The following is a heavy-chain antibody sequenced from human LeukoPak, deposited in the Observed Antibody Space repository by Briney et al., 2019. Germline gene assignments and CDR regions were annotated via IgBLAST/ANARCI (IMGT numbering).Heavy chain of an antibody. Sequence: PSETLSLTCSVSGGSISNGSYYWRWLRQPAGTGLEWIGRIYTTGNTNYNLSLKSRVTISVDTSNNQFSLNLSSVTAADTAVYYCARAFHCSTTSCYARGLDYWGQGTLVTVSS. V-gene: IGHV4-61*02. J-gene: IGHJ4*02. D-gene: IGHD2-2*01. CDR1: GGSISNGSYY. CDR3: ARAFHCSTTSCYARGLDY. CDR2: IYTTGNT.